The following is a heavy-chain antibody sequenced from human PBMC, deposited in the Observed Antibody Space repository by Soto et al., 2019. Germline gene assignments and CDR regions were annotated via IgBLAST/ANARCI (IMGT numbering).Heavy chain of an antibody. J-gene: IGHJ4*02. CDR1: GNTFNSYG. Sequence: QVQLEQSGAEVKKPGASVKISCKPSGNTFNSYGISWVRQAPGLGLEWMGWINDQNGFTNYAQKFQGRVTMTTDTSTTTAYMEVRSRRFDDTAVYYCALNWTAGPFEHWGRGTLVAVSA. CDR3: ALNWTAGPFEH. D-gene: IGHD2-21*02. CDR2: INDQNGFT. V-gene: IGHV1-18*04.